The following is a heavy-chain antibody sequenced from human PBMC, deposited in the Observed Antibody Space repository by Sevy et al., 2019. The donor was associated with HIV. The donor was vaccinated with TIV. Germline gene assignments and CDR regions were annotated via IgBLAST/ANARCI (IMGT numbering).Heavy chain of an antibody. CDR3: ARDSTTRPRVLDY. Sequence: SETLSLTCSVSGGSISSYFWTWVRQSPGKGLGWIGNIYFTGNTDYIPSLKSRVTLSLDTSKSQFSLTLKSVTAADTAIYFCARDSTTRPRVLDYWGQGTLVTVSS. D-gene: IGHD1-1*01. CDR1: GGSISSYF. J-gene: IGHJ4*02. CDR2: IYFTGNT. V-gene: IGHV4-59*01.